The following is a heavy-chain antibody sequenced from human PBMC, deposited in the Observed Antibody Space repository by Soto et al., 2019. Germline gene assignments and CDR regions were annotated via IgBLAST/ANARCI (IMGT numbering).Heavy chain of an antibody. J-gene: IGHJ6*02. Sequence: QVQLVESGGGVVQPGRSLRLSCAASGFTFSSYAMHWVRQAPGKGLEWVAVLSYDGSNKYYADSVKGRFTISRDNSKNTLYLQMNSLRAEDTAVYYCARRMLSSYGMDVWGQGTTVTVSS. CDR3: ARRMLSSYGMDV. D-gene: IGHD3-16*01. CDR1: GFTFSSYA. CDR2: LSYDGSNK. V-gene: IGHV3-30-3*01.